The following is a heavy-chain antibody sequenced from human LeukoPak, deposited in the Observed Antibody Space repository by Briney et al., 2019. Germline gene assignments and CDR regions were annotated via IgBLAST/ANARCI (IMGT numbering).Heavy chain of an antibody. CDR3: ARALPYSSGRFDY. D-gene: IGHD6-19*01. V-gene: IGHV3-15*01. J-gene: IGHJ4*02. CDR1: GFTFTNAW. Sequence: GGSLRLSCAASGFTFTNAWMTWVRLAPGKGLEWVGRIRSQGYGGTTDYAAPVRGRFTISRDDSKDTVYLQMDSLKIEDTAVYYCARALPYSSGRFDYWGQGTLVTVSS. CDR2: IRSQGYGGTT.